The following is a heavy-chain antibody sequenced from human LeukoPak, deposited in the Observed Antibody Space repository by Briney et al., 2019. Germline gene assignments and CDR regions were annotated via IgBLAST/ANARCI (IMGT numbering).Heavy chain of an antibody. Sequence: GGSLRLSCAASGFTFSSYAMSWVRQAPGKGLEWVSAISGSGGSTYYADSVKGRFTISRDNSKNTLYLQMNSLRDEDTAVYYCAKDFRDYYDSSGFDYWGQGTLVTVSS. CDR1: GFTFSSYA. CDR2: ISGSGGST. CDR3: AKDFRDYYDSSGFDY. D-gene: IGHD3-22*01. J-gene: IGHJ4*02. V-gene: IGHV3-23*01.